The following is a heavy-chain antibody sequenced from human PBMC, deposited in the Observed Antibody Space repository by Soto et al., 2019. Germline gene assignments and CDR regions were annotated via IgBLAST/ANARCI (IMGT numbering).Heavy chain of an antibody. CDR3: ERSGRYCSGGSCYDWFDP. J-gene: IGHJ5*02. D-gene: IGHD2-15*01. Sequence: QVQLVQSGAEVKKPGASVKVSCKASGYTFTSYGISWVRQAPGQGLEWMGWISAYNGNTNYAQKLQGRVTMTTDTSTSTAYMELRSRRSDVTAVYYCERSGRYCSGGSCYDWFDPWGQGTLVTVSS. CDR2: ISAYNGNT. CDR1: GYTFTSYG. V-gene: IGHV1-18*01.